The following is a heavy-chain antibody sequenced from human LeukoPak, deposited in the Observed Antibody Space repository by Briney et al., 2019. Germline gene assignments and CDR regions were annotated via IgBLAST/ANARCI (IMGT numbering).Heavy chain of an antibody. CDR1: GYTLTGYY. D-gene: IGHD3-10*01. CDR2: INPNSGGT. J-gene: IGHJ6*03. Sequence: GASVKVSCKASGYTLTGYYIHWVRQAPGQRLEWMGWINPNSGGTNYAQKFQGRVTMTRDTSISTAYMELSRLRSDDTAVYYCARGHYGSGSYPDYYYMDVWGKGTTVTISS. CDR3: ARGHYGSGSYPDYYYMDV. V-gene: IGHV1-2*02.